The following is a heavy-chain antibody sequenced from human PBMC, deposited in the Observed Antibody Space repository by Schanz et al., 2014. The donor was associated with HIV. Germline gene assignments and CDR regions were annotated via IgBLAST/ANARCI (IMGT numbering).Heavy chain of an antibody. V-gene: IGHV1-69*06. Sequence: QVHLEQSGAEVRKPGSSMKVSCKTSGGSFIDHAISWVRQAPGQGLEWMGGIIPLSGTTSYAQTLRGRVTITADKSTSTAYMELTSLRSEDTAVYYCARGECDFWSGYCPHFHYFDLDVWGPGTSVTVSS. CDR1: GGSFIDHA. CDR2: IIPLSGTT. CDR3: ARGECDFWSGYCPHFHYFDLDV. J-gene: IGHJ6*02. D-gene: IGHD3-3*01.